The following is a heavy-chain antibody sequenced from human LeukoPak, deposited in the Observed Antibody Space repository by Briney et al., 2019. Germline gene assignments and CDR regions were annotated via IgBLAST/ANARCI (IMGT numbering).Heavy chain of an antibody. CDR1: GFIFSNYA. Sequence: GGSLRLSCAASGFIFSNYAMTWVRQAPGKGLDWVSIINGGGGNTYYADSVKGRFTISRDNSKNTVYLQMNSLRAEDTAIYYCAKSRSSSGWYPFDYWGQGTLVTVSS. V-gene: IGHV3-23*01. J-gene: IGHJ4*02. CDR3: AKSRSSSGWYPFDY. D-gene: IGHD6-19*01. CDR2: INGGGGNT.